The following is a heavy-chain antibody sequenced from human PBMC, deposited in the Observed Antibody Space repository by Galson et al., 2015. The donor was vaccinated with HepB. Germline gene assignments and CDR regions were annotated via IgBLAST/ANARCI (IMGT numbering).Heavy chain of an antibody. CDR3: TRDMFDAIAAVPVGAFEI. J-gene: IGHJ3*02. Sequence: SLRLSCAASGFTFSSNYMSWVRQAPGKGLEWVSVIYSGGSTYYTDSVKGRFTISRDNSKNTLYLQMNSLRAEDTAVYYCTRDMFDAIAAVPVGAFEIWGQGTMVTVSS. D-gene: IGHD6-13*01. CDR1: GFTFSSNY. V-gene: IGHV3-66*01. CDR2: IYSGGST.